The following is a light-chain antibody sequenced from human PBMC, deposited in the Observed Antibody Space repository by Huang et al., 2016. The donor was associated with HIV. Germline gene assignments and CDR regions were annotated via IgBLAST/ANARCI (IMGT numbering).Light chain of an antibody. V-gene: IGKV3-11*01. CDR2: DAS. CDR1: QSVSSY. CDR3: QQRISWPLT. J-gene: IGKJ4*01. Sequence: EIVLTQSPATLSLSPGERVPLSFRASQSVSSYLLWYQQKPGQAPRLLIYDASNRATGIPARCGGRRSRTDITLTISSLGPEDFAVYYCQQRISWPLTFGGGNKVEI.